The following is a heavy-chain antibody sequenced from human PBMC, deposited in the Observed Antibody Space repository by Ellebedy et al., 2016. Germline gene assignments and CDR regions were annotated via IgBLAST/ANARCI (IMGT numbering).Heavy chain of an antibody. CDR1: GFAFSNYI. CDR3: ASEYGGGPDK. Sequence: GGSLRLSXATSGFAFSNYIMTWVRQAPGKGLEWVSTLTAGGEKSFFADSVRGRFTVSRDNSRSVLYLQMNNLRAEDTALYYCASEYGGGPDKWGQGTLVTVSS. D-gene: IGHD3-16*01. J-gene: IGHJ4*02. CDR2: LTAGGEKS. V-gene: IGHV3-23*01.